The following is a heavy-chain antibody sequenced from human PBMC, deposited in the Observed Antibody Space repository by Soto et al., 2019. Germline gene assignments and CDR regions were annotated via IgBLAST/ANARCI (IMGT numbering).Heavy chain of an antibody. D-gene: IGHD2-2*01. J-gene: IGHJ6*02. V-gene: IGHV3-30-3*01. Sequence: GGSLRLSCAASGFTFSSYAMHWVRQAPGKGLEWVAVISYDGSNKYYADSVKGRFTISRDNSKNTLYLQMNSLRAEDTAVYYCARDRGYCSSTSCNVYYYYGMDVWGQGTTVTVSS. CDR1: GFTFSSYA. CDR2: ISYDGSNK. CDR3: ARDRGYCSSTSCNVYYYYGMDV.